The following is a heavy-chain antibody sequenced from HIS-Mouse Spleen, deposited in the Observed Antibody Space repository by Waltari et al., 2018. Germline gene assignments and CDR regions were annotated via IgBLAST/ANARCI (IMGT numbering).Heavy chain of an antibody. CDR1: GYTFTGYY. CDR2: IKPNIGGT. D-gene: IGHD6-13*01. V-gene: IGHV1-2*02. Sequence: QVQLVQSGAEVKKPGASVKVSCKASGYTFTGYYMHWVRQAPGQGLEWMGWIKPNIGGTNEAKKFQGRVTMNRDTSSSTAYMELNSLRAEDTAVYYCAKPVDEGSSWYFAEYFQHWGQGTLVTVSS. CDR3: AKPVDEGSSWYFAEYFQH. J-gene: IGHJ1*01.